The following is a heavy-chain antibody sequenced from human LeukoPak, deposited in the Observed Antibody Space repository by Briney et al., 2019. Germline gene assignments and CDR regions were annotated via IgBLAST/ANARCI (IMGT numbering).Heavy chain of an antibody. J-gene: IGHJ4*02. D-gene: IGHD2-2*01. Sequence: SCKASGSTFSSYAMSWVRQAPGKGLECVSAISGSGGSTYYADSVKGRFTISRDNSKNTLYLQMNSLRAEDTAVYYCAKGPQRTYCSSTSCYADYWGQGTLVTVSS. CDR3: AKGPQRTYCSSTSCYADY. V-gene: IGHV3-23*01. CDR2: ISGSGGST. CDR1: GSTFSSYA.